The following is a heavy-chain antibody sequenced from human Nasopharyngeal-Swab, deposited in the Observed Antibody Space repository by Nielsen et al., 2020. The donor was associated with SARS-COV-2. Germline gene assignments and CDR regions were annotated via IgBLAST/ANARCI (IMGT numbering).Heavy chain of an antibody. D-gene: IGHD3-22*01. V-gene: IGHV4-4*02. Sequence: SETLSLTCAVSGGSISSSNWWRWARQPPGKGLEWIGEIYHSGSTNYNPSLKSRVTISVDKSKNQFSLKLSSVTAADTAVYYCARDRVVVSIYYGMDVWGQGTTVTVSS. CDR3: ARDRVVVSIYYGMDV. CDR1: GGSISSSNW. J-gene: IGHJ6*02. CDR2: IYHSGST.